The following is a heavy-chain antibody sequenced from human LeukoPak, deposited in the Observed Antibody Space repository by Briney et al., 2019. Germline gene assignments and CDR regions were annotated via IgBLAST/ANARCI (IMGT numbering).Heavy chain of an antibody. CDR2: IYYSGST. J-gene: IGHJ5*02. CDR1: GGSISSSSYY. Sequence: SETLSLTCTVSGGSISSSSYYWGWIRQPPGKGLEWIGSIYYSGSTYYNPSLKSRVTISVDTSKNQFSLKLSSVTAADTAVYYCARVSGSYRGGWFDPWGQGTLVTVSS. V-gene: IGHV4-39*07. CDR3: ARVSGSYRGGWFDP. D-gene: IGHD1-26*01.